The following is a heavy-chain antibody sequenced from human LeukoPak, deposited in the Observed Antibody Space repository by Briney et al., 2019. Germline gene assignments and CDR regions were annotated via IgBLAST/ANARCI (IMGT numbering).Heavy chain of an antibody. J-gene: IGHJ4*02. CDR1: GYTFTIYY. CDR3: ARNPPYCTSTSCYNDY. CDR2: INPNSGAT. D-gene: IGHD2-2*02. Sequence: ASVEVSCKASGYTFTIYYMHWVRQAPGQGLEWMGWINPNSGATSYAQRFQGRVTMTRDTSISTAYMELSGLTSDDTAVYYCARNPPYCTSTSCYNDYWGQGTLSPSPQ. V-gene: IGHV1-2*02.